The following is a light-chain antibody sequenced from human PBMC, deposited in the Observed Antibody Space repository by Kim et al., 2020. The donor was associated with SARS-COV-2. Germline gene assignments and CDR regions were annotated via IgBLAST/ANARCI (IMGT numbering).Light chain of an antibody. V-gene: IGLV2-11*01. CDR2: DVS. Sequence: GHSVTTSCTGTSSDVGGYNYVSWYQQHPGKAPKLMIYDVSKRPSGVPDRFSGSKSGNTASLTISGLQAEDEADYYCCSYAGSYGVVFGGGTQLTVL. CDR1: SSDVGGYNY. CDR3: CSYAGSYGVV. J-gene: IGLJ2*01.